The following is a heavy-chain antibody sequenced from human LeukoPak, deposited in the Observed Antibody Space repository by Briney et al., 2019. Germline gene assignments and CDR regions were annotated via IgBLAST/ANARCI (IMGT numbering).Heavy chain of an antibody. J-gene: IGHJ4*02. V-gene: IGHV4-38-2*02. CDR3: ARGRLSGSSFDY. Sequence: PSETLSLTCTVAGFSISDTYCWGWIRQPPGKGLEWIANICHSGSTYYNPSLKSRVTISVDTSKNQFSLKLSSVTAADTAVYYCARGRLSGSSFDYWGQGTLVTVSS. CDR1: GFSISDTYC. CDR2: ICHSGST. D-gene: IGHD3-22*01.